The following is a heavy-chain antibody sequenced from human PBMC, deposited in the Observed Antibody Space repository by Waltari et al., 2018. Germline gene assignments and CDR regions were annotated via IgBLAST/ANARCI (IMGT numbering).Heavy chain of an antibody. CDR3: ARVEVVAVAGQYYYYYYGMDV. V-gene: IGHV3-7*01. J-gene: IGHJ6*02. Sequence: EVQLVESGGGLVQPGGSLRLSGAASGFTFSSYWMRGVRQAPGKGLERVANIRQYGSGKYYGDSVKGRFTISRDNAKNSLYLQMNSLRAEDTAVYYCARVEVVAVAGQYYYYYYGMDVWGQGTTVTVSS. CDR1: GFTFSSYW. D-gene: IGHD6-19*01. CDR2: IRQYGSGK.